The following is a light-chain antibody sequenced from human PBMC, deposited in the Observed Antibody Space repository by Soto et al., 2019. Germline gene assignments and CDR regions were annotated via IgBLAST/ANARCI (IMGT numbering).Light chain of an antibody. CDR2: ATS. J-gene: IGKJ4*01. Sequence: DIQMTQSPSSLSASVGDRVTITCRASQNIKKFLNWYQQRPGKAPSALIHATSTLQNGVSSRFSGSGSDTDFTLTITSLQPEDFATYFCQQSYSSPLTFGGGTKVEL. CDR3: QQSYSSPLT. V-gene: IGKV1-39*01. CDR1: QNIKKF.